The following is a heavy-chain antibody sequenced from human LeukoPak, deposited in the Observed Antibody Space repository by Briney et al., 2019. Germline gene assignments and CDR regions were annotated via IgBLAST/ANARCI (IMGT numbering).Heavy chain of an antibody. CDR3: ARLGDYYYYMDV. CDR2: IYTSGST. V-gene: IGHV4-61*02. CDR1: GGSISSGSYY. J-gene: IGHJ6*03. D-gene: IGHD1-26*01. Sequence: SQTLSLTCTVSGGSISSGSYYWSWIRQPAGKGLEWIGRIYTSGSTNYNPSLKSRVTISVDTSNNQFSLKLSSVTAADTAFCYCARLGDYYYYMDVWGKGTTVIVSS.